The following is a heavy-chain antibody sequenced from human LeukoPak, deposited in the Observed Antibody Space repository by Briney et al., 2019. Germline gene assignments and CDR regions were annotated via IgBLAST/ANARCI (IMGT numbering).Heavy chain of an antibody. CDR1: GGSISSSSYY. CDR2: IYYVGDT. Sequence: SETLSLTCTVSGGSISSSSYYWGWIRQPPGKGPEWIGTIYYVGDTYYNPSLQSRVTISVDTSKNQFSLKLSSVTAADTAVYYCARSPGSRYAYDDYWGQETLVTVSS. CDR3: ARSPGSRYAYDDY. D-gene: IGHD6-13*01. V-gene: IGHV4-39*01. J-gene: IGHJ4*02.